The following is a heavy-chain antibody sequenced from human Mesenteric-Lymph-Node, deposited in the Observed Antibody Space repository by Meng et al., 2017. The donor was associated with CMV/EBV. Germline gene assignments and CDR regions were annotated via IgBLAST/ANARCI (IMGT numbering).Heavy chain of an antibody. J-gene: IGHJ5*02. CDR2: INPNSGDT. Sequence: ASVKVSCKASGYTFTGYYMHWVRQAPGQGPEWMGWINPNSGDTTYPQQFQGRVTMTRDTSIATAYMELRSLTSDDTAVYYCAREGAFCSGGTCYGYHWFDPWGQGTLVTVSS. CDR1: GYTFTGYY. CDR3: AREGAFCSGGTCYGYHWFDP. D-gene: IGHD2-15*01. V-gene: IGHV1-2*02.